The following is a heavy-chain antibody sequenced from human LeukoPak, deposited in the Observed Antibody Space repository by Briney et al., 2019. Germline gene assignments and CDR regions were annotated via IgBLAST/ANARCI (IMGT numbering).Heavy chain of an antibody. CDR1: GYSFTSNY. J-gene: IGHJ4*02. Sequence: ASVKVSCKASGYSFTSNYIHWVRQAPGQGLEWMGMIYPRDGSTSYAQKFQGRVTVTRDTSTSTAYMELSRLTSDDTAVYYCARPTSYGYYFDSWGQGTLVTVSS. V-gene: IGHV1-46*01. CDR3: ARPTSYGYYFDS. CDR2: IYPRDGST. D-gene: IGHD5-18*01.